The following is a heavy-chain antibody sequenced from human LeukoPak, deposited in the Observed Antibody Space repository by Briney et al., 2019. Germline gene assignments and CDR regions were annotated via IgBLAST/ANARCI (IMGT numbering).Heavy chain of an antibody. D-gene: IGHD3-22*01. Sequence: ASVKVSCKASGYTFIAYYMHWIRQAPGQGLEWMGWINPNSGRTNYAQKFQGRVTMTSDTPISTAYMDLSRLRSDDTALYYCARGTYYDSSAYSGVRLFDYWGQGTLVTVSS. V-gene: IGHV1-2*02. CDR1: GYTFIAYY. CDR2: INPNSGRT. J-gene: IGHJ4*02. CDR3: ARGTYYDSSAYSGVRLFDY.